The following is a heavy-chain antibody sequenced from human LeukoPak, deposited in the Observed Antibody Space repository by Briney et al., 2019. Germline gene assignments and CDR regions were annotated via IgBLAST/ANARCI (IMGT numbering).Heavy chain of an antibody. Sequence: GGSLRLSCGASGFIFRSYAMHWVRQALGKGLEWVAAVSYDGSNEYYADSVKGRFTISRDNSKNTLYVQMNSLRAADTAVYYCARGGTLPDYWGQGTLVTVSS. J-gene: IGHJ4*02. CDR1: GFIFRSYA. V-gene: IGHV3-30-3*01. D-gene: IGHD2-15*01. CDR2: VSYDGSNE. CDR3: ARGGTLPDY.